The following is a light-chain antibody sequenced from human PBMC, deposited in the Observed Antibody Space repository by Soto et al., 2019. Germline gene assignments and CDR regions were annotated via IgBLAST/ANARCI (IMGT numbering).Light chain of an antibody. V-gene: IGLV2-14*01. J-gene: IGLJ1*01. CDR3: ASYTSSTTRV. CDR1: SSDVGGYNY. CDR2: EVN. Sequence: ALTQPASVSGSPGESITISSTGSSSDVGGYNYVSWYQHQPGKAPKLMIYEVNNRPSGVSNRFSGSKSGNTASLTISGLQAEDEADYYCASYTSSTTRVFGTGTKVTAL.